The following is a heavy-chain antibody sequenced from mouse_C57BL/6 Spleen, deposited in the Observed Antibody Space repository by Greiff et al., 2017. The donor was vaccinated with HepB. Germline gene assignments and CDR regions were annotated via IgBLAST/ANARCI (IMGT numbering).Heavy chain of an antibody. CDR3: ARPPNWDVWYFDV. CDR2: INPNNGGT. V-gene: IGHV1-22*01. CDR1: GYTFTDYN. J-gene: IGHJ1*03. Sequence: VQLKESGPELVKPGASVKMSCKASGYTFTDYNMHWVKQSHGKSLEWIGYINPNNGGTSYNQKFKGKATLTVNKSSSTAYMEIRSLTSEDSAVYYCARPPNWDVWYFDVWGTGTTVTVSS. D-gene: IGHD4-1*01.